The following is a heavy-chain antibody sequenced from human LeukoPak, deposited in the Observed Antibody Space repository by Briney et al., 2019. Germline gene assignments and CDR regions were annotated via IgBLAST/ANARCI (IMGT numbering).Heavy chain of an antibody. J-gene: IGHJ5*02. V-gene: IGHV1-8*01. Sequence: ASVKVSCKASGYTFTSYDINWVRQATGQGLEWMGWMNPNSGNTGYAQKFQGRVTMTRNTSISTAYMELSSLRSEDTAVYYCARDLKYGSGSYFGYNWFDPWGQGTLVTVSS. CDR3: ARDLKYGSGSYFGYNWFDP. CDR1: GYTFTSYD. D-gene: IGHD3-10*01. CDR2: MNPNSGNT.